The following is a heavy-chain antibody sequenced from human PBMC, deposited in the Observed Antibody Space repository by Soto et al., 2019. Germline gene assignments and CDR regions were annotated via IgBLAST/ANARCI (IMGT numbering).Heavy chain of an antibody. CDR1: GGSISSYY. D-gene: IGHD6-6*01. J-gene: IGHJ5*02. V-gene: IGHV4-59*01. CDR3: ERGVGQLVDRWLDP. CDR2: IYYSGST. Sequence: PSETLSLTCTVSGGSISSYYWSWIRQPPGKGLEWIGYIYYSGSTNYNPSLKSRVTISVDTSKNQFSLKLSSVTAADTAVYYCERGVGQLVDRWLDPWGQGTLFXVS.